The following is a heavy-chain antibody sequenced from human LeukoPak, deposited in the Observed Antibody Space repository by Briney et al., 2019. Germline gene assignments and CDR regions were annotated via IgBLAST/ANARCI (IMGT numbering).Heavy chain of an antibody. CDR2: IYSGDNT. Sequence: GGSLRLSCAASGFTVSNNYMSWVRQAPGKGLEWVSVIYSGDNTYYVESVKGRFTISRDNSKNTLFLQMNRLRAENTTVYYCAGRRVLDASFDYWGQGTLVTVSS. V-gene: IGHV3-66*02. J-gene: IGHJ4*02. D-gene: IGHD3-16*01. CDR3: AGRRVLDASFDY. CDR1: GFTVSNNY.